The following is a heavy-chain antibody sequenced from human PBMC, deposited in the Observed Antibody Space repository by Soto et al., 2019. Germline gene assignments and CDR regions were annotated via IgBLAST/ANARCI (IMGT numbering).Heavy chain of an antibody. J-gene: IGHJ4*02. D-gene: IGHD7-27*01. V-gene: IGHV3-21*01. Sequence: EVQLVESGGGLVKPGGSLRLSCAASGFTFSSYSMNWVRQAPGKGLEWVSSISSSSSYIYYADSVKGRFTISRDNAKNSLYRKMNSLGAEDTAVYYCARGLAYPNWGSIGYWGQGTLVTVSS. CDR2: ISSSSSYI. CDR1: GFTFSSYS. CDR3: ARGLAYPNWGSIGY.